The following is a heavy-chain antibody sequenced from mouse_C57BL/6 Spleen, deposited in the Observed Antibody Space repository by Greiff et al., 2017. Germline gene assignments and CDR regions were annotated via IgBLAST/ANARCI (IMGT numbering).Heavy chain of an antibody. Sequence: VQLQQPGAELVKPGASVKMSCKASGYTFTSYWITWVKQRPGQGLEWIGDIYPGSGSTKYNEKFKSKATLTVDTSSSTSYMQLSSLTSEYSAVYYCARFPYYYGSRYYFDDWGKGTTLTVSS. J-gene: IGHJ2*01. CDR2: IYPGSGST. CDR3: ARFPYYYGSRYYFDD. D-gene: IGHD1-1*01. V-gene: IGHV1-55*01. CDR1: GYTFTSYW.